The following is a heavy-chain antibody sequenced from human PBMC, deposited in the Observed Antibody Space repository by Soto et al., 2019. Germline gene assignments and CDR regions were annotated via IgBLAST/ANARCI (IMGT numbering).Heavy chain of an antibody. J-gene: IGHJ6*02. CDR3: ARSGVVILYYYYGMAV. D-gene: IGHD3-22*01. Sequence: SVKVSCKASGGTFSSYAISWVRQAPGQGLEWMGGIIPIFGTANYAQKFQGRVTITADESTSTAYMELSSLRSEDTAVYYCARSGVVILYYYYGMAVWGQGTTVTVSS. V-gene: IGHV1-69*13. CDR2: IIPIFGTA. CDR1: GGTFSSYA.